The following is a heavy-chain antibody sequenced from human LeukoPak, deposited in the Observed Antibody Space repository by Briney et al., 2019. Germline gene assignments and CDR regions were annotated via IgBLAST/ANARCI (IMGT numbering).Heavy chain of an antibody. V-gene: IGHV1-8*01. Sequence: ASVKVPCKASGYTFTSYDINWVRQATGQGLEWMGWMNPNSGNTGYAQKFQGRVTMTRNTSISTAYMELSSLRSEDTAVYYCAREKTTVVSWDYYYGMDVWGQGTTVTVSS. CDR2: MNPNSGNT. D-gene: IGHD4-23*01. CDR3: AREKTTVVSWDYYYGMDV. CDR1: GYTFTSYD. J-gene: IGHJ6*02.